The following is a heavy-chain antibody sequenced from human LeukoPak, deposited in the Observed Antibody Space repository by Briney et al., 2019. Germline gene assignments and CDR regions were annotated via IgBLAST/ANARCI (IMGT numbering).Heavy chain of an antibody. D-gene: IGHD1-7*01. Sequence: PSETLSLTCTVSGGSISTGSYYWSWLRQPAGKGLEWIGHIYTTGSTNYNPSLESRVTISVDTSKNQFSLKLSSVTAADTAVYYCARVGTFPWFDPWGQGTLVTVSS. J-gene: IGHJ5*02. CDR2: IYTTGST. CDR3: ARVGTFPWFDP. V-gene: IGHV4-61*09. CDR1: GGSISTGSYY.